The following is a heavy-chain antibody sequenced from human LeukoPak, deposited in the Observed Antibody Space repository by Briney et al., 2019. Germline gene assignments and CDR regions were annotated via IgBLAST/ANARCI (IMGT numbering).Heavy chain of an antibody. V-gene: IGHV3-66*04. J-gene: IGHJ3*02. D-gene: IGHD5-18*01. CDR2: IYSGGIYNDGTT. CDR3: ARRELLGYSYGLRTFNI. Sequence: PGGFLRLSCAASGFTVSSNYMSWVRQAPGKGLEWVSVIYSGGIYNDGTTNYGDSVKGRFTISRDNSKNTLYLQMNSLRAEDTAVYYCARRELLGYSYGLRTFNIWGQGTTVTVSS. CDR1: GFTVSSNY.